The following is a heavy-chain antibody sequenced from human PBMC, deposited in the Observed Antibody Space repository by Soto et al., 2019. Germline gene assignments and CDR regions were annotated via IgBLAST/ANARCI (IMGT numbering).Heavy chain of an antibody. CDR1: VFTYSTYW. CDR3: AREPRVLSY. V-gene: IGHV3-7*01. CDR2: MNPDGSQT. Sequence: GSLRVSCVASVFTYSTYWMAWVRQVPGKGLEWVAYMNPDGSQTFYVDSVKGRFTISRDNAKSSLYLHLRSLRVEDTAVYFCAREPRVLSYWGQGTLVTVSS. D-gene: IGHD3-10*01. J-gene: IGHJ1*01.